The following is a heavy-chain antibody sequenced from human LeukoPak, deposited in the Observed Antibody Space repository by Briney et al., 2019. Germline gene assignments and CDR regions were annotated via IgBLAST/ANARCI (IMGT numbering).Heavy chain of an antibody. Sequence: SGPTLVKPTQTLTLTCTLSGFSLSTSGVAVAWIRQPPGEALEYLGLIYWDDEKRYNPSLKARLTITKDTSKNQVLLRMTNVDPVDAATYFCAHRFGSGTFYYFDYWGQGTLVTVSS. CDR1: GFSLSTSGVA. J-gene: IGHJ4*02. CDR3: AHRFGSGTFYYFDY. CDR2: IYWDDEK. D-gene: IGHD3-10*01. V-gene: IGHV2-5*02.